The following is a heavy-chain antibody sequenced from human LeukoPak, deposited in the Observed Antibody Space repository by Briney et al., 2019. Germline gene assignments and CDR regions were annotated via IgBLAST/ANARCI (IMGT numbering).Heavy chain of an antibody. J-gene: IGHJ5*02. D-gene: IGHD4-23*01. V-gene: IGHV3-23*01. CDR2: ISGSGNST. CDR1: GFTFSSFV. CDR3: AKDPDYGGNWFDP. Sequence: PGGSLRLSCAASGFTFSSFVMSWVRQAPGKGLEWVSGISGSGNSTYYADSMRGRITISRDNAKNTLYLQMNSLRAEDTAVYYCAKDPDYGGNWFDPWGQGTLVTVSS.